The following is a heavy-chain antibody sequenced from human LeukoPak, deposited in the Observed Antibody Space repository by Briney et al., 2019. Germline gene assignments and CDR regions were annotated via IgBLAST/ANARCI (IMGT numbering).Heavy chain of an antibody. CDR1: GFTFSTYP. V-gene: IGHV3-30*04. J-gene: IGHJ4*02. Sequence: GGSLRLSCAASGFTFSTYPMHWVRQAPGKGLEWVAVISYDGSNKYYADSVKGRFTISRDNSKNTLYLQMNSLRAEDTAVYYCARGAHYDDYGGGYFDYWGQGTLVTVSS. CDR2: ISYDGSNK. D-gene: IGHD4-23*01. CDR3: ARGAHYDDYGGGYFDY.